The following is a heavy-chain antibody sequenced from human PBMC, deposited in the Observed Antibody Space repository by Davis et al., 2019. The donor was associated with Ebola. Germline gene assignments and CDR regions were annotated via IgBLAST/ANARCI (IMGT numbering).Heavy chain of an antibody. CDR1: GGSISSYY. J-gene: IGHJ5*02. V-gene: IGHV4-59*08. CDR3: ARHEGDTSRFDP. Sequence: PGGSLRLSCTVSGGSISSYYWNWVRQPPGKGLDWIGYISYSGSTNYNPSLKSRVTISIDTSKNQFSLKLNSVTAADTAVYYCARHEGDTSRFDPWGQGTLVTVSS. D-gene: IGHD5-18*01. CDR2: ISYSGST.